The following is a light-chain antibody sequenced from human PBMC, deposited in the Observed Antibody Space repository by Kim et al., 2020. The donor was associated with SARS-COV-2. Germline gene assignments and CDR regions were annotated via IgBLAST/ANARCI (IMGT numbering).Light chain of an antibody. J-gene: IGKJ1*01. CDR3: QQRSNGPT. V-gene: IGKV3-11*01. CDR2: DAS. Sequence: SLSPGERATLSCRASQSVSSYLAWYQQKPGQAPRLLIYDASNRATGIPARFSGSGSGTDFTLTISSLEPEDFAVYYCQQRSNGPTFGQGTKVDIK. CDR1: QSVSSY.